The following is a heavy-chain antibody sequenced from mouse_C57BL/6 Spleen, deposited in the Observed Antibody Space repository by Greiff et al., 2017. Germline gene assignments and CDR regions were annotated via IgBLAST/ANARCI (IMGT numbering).Heavy chain of an antibody. CDR3: ARPGPAYFDY. CDR1: GFTFSSYG. Sequence: EVMLVESGGDLVKPGGSLKLSCAASGFTFSSYGMSWVRQTPDKRLEWVATISSGGSYTYYPDSVKGRFTISRDNAKNTLYLQMSSLKSEDTAMYYCARPGPAYFDYWGQGTTLTVSS. J-gene: IGHJ2*01. D-gene: IGHD4-1*01. V-gene: IGHV5-6*02. CDR2: ISSGGSYT.